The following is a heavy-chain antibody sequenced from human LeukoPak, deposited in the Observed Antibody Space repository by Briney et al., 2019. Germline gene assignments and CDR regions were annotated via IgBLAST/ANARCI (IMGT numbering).Heavy chain of an antibody. Sequence: GVSLRLSCAASGFTFSSYWMSWVRQAPGKGLECVANIKQDGGEKYYVDSVKGRFTISRDNAKSSLYLQMNSLRAEDTAVYYCVVRGVARPFWGQGTLVTVSS. CDR1: GFTFSSYW. V-gene: IGHV3-7*01. J-gene: IGHJ4*02. D-gene: IGHD3-10*01. CDR2: IKQDGGEK. CDR3: VVRGVARPF.